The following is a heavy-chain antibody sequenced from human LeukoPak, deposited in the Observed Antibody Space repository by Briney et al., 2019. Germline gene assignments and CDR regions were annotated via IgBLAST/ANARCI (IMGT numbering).Heavy chain of an antibody. Sequence: PGGSLRLSCAASGFTFSSYSMNWVRQAPGKGLEWVSYISSSSSTIYYADSVKGRFTISRDNAKDSLYLQMNSLRDEDTAVYYCATYRGMTTVTTFRPFDYWGQGTLVTVSS. CDR2: ISSSSSTI. CDR3: ATYRGMTTVTTFRPFDY. CDR1: GFTFSSYS. J-gene: IGHJ4*02. D-gene: IGHD4-17*01. V-gene: IGHV3-48*02.